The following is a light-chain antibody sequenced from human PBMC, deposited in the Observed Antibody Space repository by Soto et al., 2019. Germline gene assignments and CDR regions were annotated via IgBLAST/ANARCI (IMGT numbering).Light chain of an antibody. Sequence: QLVLTQPASVSGSPGQSITISCTGTSSDVGGYSYVSWYQQHPGKAPQLMIYDVRNRPSGVSNRFSGSKSGNTASLTISGLQADDEADYYCSSYTSGNTPVVFGGGTKLTVL. CDR1: SSDVGGYSY. J-gene: IGLJ3*02. V-gene: IGLV2-14*01. CDR2: DVR. CDR3: SSYTSGNTPVV.